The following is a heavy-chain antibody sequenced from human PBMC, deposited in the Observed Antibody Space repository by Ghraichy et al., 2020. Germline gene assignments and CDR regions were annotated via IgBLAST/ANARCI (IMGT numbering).Heavy chain of an antibody. CDR2: MNPNSGNT. CDR1: GYTFTSYD. Sequence: ASVKVSCKASGYTFTSYDINWVRQATGQGLEWMGWMNPNSGNTGYAQKFQGRVTMTRNTSISTACMELSSLRSEDTAVYYCARGNYVVASYYYYGMDVWGQGNTVTVSS. CDR3: ARGNYVVASYYYYGMDV. V-gene: IGHV1-8*01. D-gene: IGHD2-15*01. J-gene: IGHJ6*02.